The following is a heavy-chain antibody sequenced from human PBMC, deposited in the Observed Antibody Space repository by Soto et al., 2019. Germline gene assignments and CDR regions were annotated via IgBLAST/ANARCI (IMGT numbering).Heavy chain of an antibody. CDR2: FDPEDGET. J-gene: IGHJ4*02. Sequence: GASVKVSCKVSGYTLTELSMHWVRQAPGKGLEWMGGFDPEDGETIYAQKFQGRVTMTEDTSTDTAYMELSSLRSEDTAVYYCATSGPGIPARSELDYWGQRTLVTVCS. CDR3: ATSGPGIPARSELDY. D-gene: IGHD6-6*01. CDR1: GYTLTELS. V-gene: IGHV1-24*01.